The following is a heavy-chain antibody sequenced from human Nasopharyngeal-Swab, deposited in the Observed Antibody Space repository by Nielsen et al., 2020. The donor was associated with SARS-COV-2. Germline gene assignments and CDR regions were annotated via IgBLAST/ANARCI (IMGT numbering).Heavy chain of an antibody. Sequence: GGSLRLSGSASGFPFRNYAMHWVRQAPGKGLEYVSAISSTGGNTYYTDSVKGRFTISRDNSKNTLYLQMGSLRVEDTAVYYCVKDSSGYEFDSWGQGTLVTVSS. CDR1: GFPFRNYA. D-gene: IGHD3-22*01. CDR2: ISSTGGNT. V-gene: IGHV3-64D*06. CDR3: VKDSSGYEFDS. J-gene: IGHJ4*02.